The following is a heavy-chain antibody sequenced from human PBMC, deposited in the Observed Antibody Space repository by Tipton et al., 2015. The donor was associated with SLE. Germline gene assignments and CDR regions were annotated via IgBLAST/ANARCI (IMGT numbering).Heavy chain of an antibody. J-gene: IGHJ3*01. V-gene: IGHV4-4*07. Sequence: TLSLTCTVSGGSISSYYWSWIRQPAGKGLEGIGRVSISGNTNYNPSLKSRVTMSLDTSKNQLSLELTSVTAADTAVYYCAREALYLSTIPDAFHFWGQGTSVTVSS. CDR1: GGSISSYY. CDR2: VSISGNT. CDR3: AREALYLSTIPDAFHF. D-gene: IGHD5-24*01.